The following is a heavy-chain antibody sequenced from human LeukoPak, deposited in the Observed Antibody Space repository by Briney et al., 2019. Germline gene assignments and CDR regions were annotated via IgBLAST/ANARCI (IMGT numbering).Heavy chain of an antibody. CDR1: GFTFSSYA. CDR2: ISGSGGST. V-gene: IGHV3-23*01. Sequence: GASLRLSCAASGFTFSSYAMSWVRQAPGKGLEWVSAISGSGGSTYYADSVKGRFTISRDNSKNTLYLQMNSLRAEDTAVYYCAKTVGATSGGYYYYGMDVWGQGTTVTVSS. D-gene: IGHD1-26*01. CDR3: AKTVGATSGGYYYYGMDV. J-gene: IGHJ6*02.